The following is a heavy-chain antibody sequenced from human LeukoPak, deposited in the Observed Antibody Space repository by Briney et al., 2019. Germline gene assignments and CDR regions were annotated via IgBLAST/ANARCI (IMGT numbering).Heavy chain of an antibody. Sequence: GASVKVSCKTFGFTFIGYYLYWVRQAPGQGLESMGWINPNSGVKQYSQKFQGRVTMTSDTSISTAYMELSGLTSDDTAVYYCARGLSSTNYYGSGSYFHYWGQGNLVTVSS. CDR2: INPNSGVK. J-gene: IGHJ4*02. CDR1: GFTFIGYY. CDR3: ARGLSSTNYYGSGSYFHY. D-gene: IGHD3-10*01. V-gene: IGHV1-2*02.